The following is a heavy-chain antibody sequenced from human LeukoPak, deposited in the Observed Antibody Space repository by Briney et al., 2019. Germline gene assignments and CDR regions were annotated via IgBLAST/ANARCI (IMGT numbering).Heavy chain of an antibody. CDR1: GGSVSSVNYY. Sequence: PSETLSLTCTVSGGSVSSVNYYWTWIRQHAGKGLEWIGYIYYTGNTHYNPSLKSRLTISVDTSKNHFSLHLTSVSAADTALYYCARAPIAVVTPPHFFDSWGQGTLVTFSS. CDR2: IYYTGNT. V-gene: IGHV4-31*03. D-gene: IGHD4-23*01. CDR3: ARAPIAVVTPPHFFDS. J-gene: IGHJ4*02.